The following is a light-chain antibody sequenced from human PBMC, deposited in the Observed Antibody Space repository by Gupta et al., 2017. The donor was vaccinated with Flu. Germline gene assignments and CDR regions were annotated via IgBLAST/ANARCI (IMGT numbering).Light chain of an antibody. CDR3: QQYDTSPPSFT. CDR1: QSVSSSY. CDR2: GAS. J-gene: IGKJ3*01. V-gene: IGKV3-20*01. Sequence: ATLSCRASQSVSSSYLAWYQQKPGQAPRLLIYGASSRATGIPDRFSGSGSGTDFTLTISRLEPEDFAVYYCQQYDTSPPSFTFGPGTKVDIK.